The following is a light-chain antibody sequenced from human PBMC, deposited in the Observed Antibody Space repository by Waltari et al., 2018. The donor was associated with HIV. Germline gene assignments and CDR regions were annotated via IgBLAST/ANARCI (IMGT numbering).Light chain of an antibody. V-gene: IGLV1-47*01. CDR2: RNN. CDR3: ASWDDSLSGYVV. CDR1: SSNIGGNY. J-gene: IGLJ2*01. Sequence: QSVLTQPPSASGTPGQRVTISCSGSSSNIGGNYVYWYQQLPGTAPKRLIYRNNQRPSGVPERFSGSKSGTSASMAISGLRSEDEADYYCASWDDSLSGYVVFGGGTKLTVL.